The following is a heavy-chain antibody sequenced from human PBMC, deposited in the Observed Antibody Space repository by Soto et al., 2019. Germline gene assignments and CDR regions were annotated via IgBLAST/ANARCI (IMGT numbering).Heavy chain of an antibody. V-gene: IGHV4-30-2*01. Sequence: SETLSLTXAVSGGSISSGGYSWSWIRQPPGKGLEWIGYIYHSGSTYYNPSLKSRVTISVDRSKNQFSLKLSSVTAADTAVYYCARVLGYCSSTSCYTDWFDPWGQGTLVTVSS. CDR2: IYHSGST. J-gene: IGHJ5*02. CDR1: GGSISSGGYS. D-gene: IGHD2-2*02. CDR3: ARVLGYCSSTSCYTDWFDP.